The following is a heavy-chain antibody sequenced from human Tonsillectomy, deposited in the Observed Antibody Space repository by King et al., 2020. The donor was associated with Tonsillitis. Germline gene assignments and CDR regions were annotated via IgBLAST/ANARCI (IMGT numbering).Heavy chain of an antibody. Sequence: LQLQESGPGLVKPSETLSPTCTVSGGSISSSSDYWGWIRQPPGKGLEWIGSIYYTGSTYYNPSLKSRVTISVHTSKNQFSLKLSSVTAADTAVYYCARTQEGEYYFDYWGQGTLVTVSS. V-gene: IGHV4-39*07. CDR3: ARTQEGEYYFDY. J-gene: IGHJ4*02. CDR2: IYYTGST. CDR1: GGSISSSSDY.